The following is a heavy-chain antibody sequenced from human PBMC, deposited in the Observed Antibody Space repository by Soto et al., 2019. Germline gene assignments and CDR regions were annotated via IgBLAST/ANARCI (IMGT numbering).Heavy chain of an antibody. Sequence: SETLSLTCTVSGGSISSYYWSWIRQPPGKGLEWIGYIYYSGSTNYNPSLKSRVTISVDTSKNQFSLKLSSVTAADTAVYYCAGQNYYGSGSYYKRYYYYYYMDVWGKGTTGTV. V-gene: IGHV4-59*08. CDR3: AGQNYYGSGSYYKRYYYYYYMDV. D-gene: IGHD3-10*01. CDR2: IYYSGST. CDR1: GGSISSYY. J-gene: IGHJ6*03.